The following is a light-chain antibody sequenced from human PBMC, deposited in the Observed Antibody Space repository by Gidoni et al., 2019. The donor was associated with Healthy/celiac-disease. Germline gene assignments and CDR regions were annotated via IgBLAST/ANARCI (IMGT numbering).Light chain of an antibody. J-gene: IGKJ1*01. CDR3: QQYNSWPWT. CDR1: QSVSSN. Sequence: EIVMTQPPATLSVSPGERATLSCRASQSVSSNLAWYQQKPGQAPRLLIYGASTRATGIPARFSGSGSGTEFTLTISSLQSEDFAVYYCQQYNSWPWTFGQGTKVEIK. CDR2: GAS. V-gene: IGKV3-15*01.